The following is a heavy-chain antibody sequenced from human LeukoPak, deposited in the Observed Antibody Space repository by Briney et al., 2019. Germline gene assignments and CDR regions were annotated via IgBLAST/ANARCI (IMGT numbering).Heavy chain of an antibody. CDR3: ATPRSWELSDMAV. Sequence: SKTLSLTCTVSGYSITTNYYWAWIRQSPGTGLEWIGSVYHNGETYYNPSLKNRVIISVDTSKNEFPLRLTSVTAADTAVYYCATPRSWELSDMAVWGKGTTVIVSS. V-gene: IGHV4-38-2*02. D-gene: IGHD1-26*01. CDR2: VYHNGET. CDR1: GYSITTNYY. J-gene: IGHJ6*03.